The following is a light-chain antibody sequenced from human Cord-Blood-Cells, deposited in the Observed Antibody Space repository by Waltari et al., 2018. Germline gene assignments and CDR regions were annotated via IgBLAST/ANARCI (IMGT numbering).Light chain of an antibody. V-gene: IGLV2-14*03. CDR2: DVS. J-gene: IGLJ3*02. Sequence: QSALTQPASVSGSPGHSIPIPCTGTNSDVGGYNSLSWSQQHPGKAPKLMIYDVSNRPSGVSNRFSGSKSGNTASLTISGLQAEDEADYYCSSYTSSSTWVFGGGTKLTVL. CDR1: NSDVGGYNS. CDR3: SSYTSSSTWV.